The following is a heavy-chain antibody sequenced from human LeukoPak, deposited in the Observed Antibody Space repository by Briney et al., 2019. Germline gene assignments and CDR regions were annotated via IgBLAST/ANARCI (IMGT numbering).Heavy chain of an antibody. V-gene: IGHV1-2*02. Sequence: ASVKVSCKACGYTFTGYYIHWVRQAPGQGREVMGWINPNSGGTNYAQKFQGRVTMTRDTSISTAYMELSRLRSDDKAVYYCARLMYYDILTGYYPGDYWGQGTLVTVSS. J-gene: IGHJ4*02. CDR2: INPNSGGT. D-gene: IGHD3-9*01. CDR1: GYTFTGYY. CDR3: ARLMYYDILTGYYPGDY.